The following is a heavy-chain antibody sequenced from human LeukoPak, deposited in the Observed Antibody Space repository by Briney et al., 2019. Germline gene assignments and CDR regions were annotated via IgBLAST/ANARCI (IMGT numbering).Heavy chain of an antibody. J-gene: IGHJ5*02. D-gene: IGHD5-24*01. V-gene: IGHV4-39*07. CDR2: IYYSGST. Sequence: SETLSLTCTVSGGSLSSSSYYWGWIRQPPGKGLEWIGSIYYSGSTYYNPSLKSRVTISVDTSKNQFSLKLSSVTAADTAVYYCARDDRLESWFDPWGQGTLVTVSS. CDR3: ARDDRLESWFDP. CDR1: GGSLSSSSYY.